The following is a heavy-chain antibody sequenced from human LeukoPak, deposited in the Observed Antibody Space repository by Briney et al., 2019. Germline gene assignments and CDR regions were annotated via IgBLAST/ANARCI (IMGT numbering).Heavy chain of an antibody. CDR3: AREIVGAPTPGAY. D-gene: IGHD1-26*01. Sequence: PSETLSLTCAVSTDSTTGNWWSWVRQPPGKGLEWIGEVHKSGSTNYYPSLQSRVAISIDKSKNQIALELTSVTAADTAVYYCAREIVGAPTPGAYWGQGILVTVSS. CDR1: TDSTTGNW. J-gene: IGHJ4*02. CDR2: VHKSGST. V-gene: IGHV4-4*02.